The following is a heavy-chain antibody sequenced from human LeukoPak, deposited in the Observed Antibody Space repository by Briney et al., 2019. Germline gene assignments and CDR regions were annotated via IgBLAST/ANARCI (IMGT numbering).Heavy chain of an antibody. CDR2: INHSGST. V-gene: IGHV4-30-2*01. D-gene: IGHD4-17*01. Sequence: SQTLSLTCTVSGGSISSGGYYWSWIRQPPGKGLEWIGEINHSGSTNYNPSLKSRVTISVDTSKNQFSLKLSSVTAADTAVYYCARDDYGDYWYFDLWCRGTLVTVSS. CDR1: GGSISSGGYY. CDR3: ARDDYGDYWYFDL. J-gene: IGHJ2*01.